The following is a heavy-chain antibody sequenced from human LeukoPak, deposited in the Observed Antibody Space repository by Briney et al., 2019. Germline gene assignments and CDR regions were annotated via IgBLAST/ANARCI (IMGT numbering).Heavy chain of an antibody. CDR1: GYTFTIYA. J-gene: IGHJ4*02. CDR2: INTNTGDP. Sequence: ASVKVSCKASGYTFTIYAMNWVRQAPGQGLEWMGWINTNTGDPTYARGFTGRFVSSLDTSVSTAYLQISSLKAEDTAVYYCARAPKAVAGSHLGYWGQGTLVTVSS. V-gene: IGHV7-4-1*02. CDR3: ARAPKAVAGSHLGY. D-gene: IGHD6-19*01.